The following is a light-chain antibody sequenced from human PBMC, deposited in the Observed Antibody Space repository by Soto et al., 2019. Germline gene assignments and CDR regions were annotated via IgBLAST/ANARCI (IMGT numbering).Light chain of an antibody. V-gene: IGLV2-14*01. CDR2: EVN. J-gene: IGLJ1*01. Sequence: QSALTQPASVSGSPGQSITFSCTGTSSDIGVYNYVSWYQQHPGKAPKLMIYEVNNRPSGVSNRFSGSKSGNTASLTISGLQAEDEADYYCSSYAGSDTYVFGTGTKLTVL. CDR3: SSYAGSDTYV. CDR1: SSDIGVYNY.